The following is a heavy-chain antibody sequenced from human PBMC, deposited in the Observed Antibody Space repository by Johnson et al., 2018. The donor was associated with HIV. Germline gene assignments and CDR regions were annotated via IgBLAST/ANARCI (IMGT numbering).Heavy chain of an antibody. D-gene: IGHD1-14*01. V-gene: IGHV3-30*19. CDR1: GFSFSSYG. J-gene: IGHJ3*02. CDR2: ISYDGSNK. Sequence: QVYLVESGGGVVQPGGSLRLSCAASGFSFSSYGMHWVRQAPGKGLEWVAFISYDGSNKYYADSVKGRFIISRDNSKHTLYLQMNSLRADDTAVYYCARSRQVGTPDAFDIWGQGTMVTVSS. CDR3: ARSRQVGTPDAFDI.